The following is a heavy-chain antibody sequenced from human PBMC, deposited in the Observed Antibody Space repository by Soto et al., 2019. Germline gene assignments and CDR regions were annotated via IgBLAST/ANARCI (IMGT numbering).Heavy chain of an antibody. J-gene: IGHJ4*02. CDR3: ATLYEEIVVVPAAKDY. Sequence: GGSLRLSCAASGFTFSSYSMNWVRQAPGKGLEWVSSISSSSSYIYYADSVKGRFTISRDNAKNSLYLQMNSLRAEDTAVYYCATLYEEIVVVPAAKDYWGQGTLVTVSS. D-gene: IGHD2-2*01. CDR1: GFTFSSYS. CDR2: ISSSSSYI. V-gene: IGHV3-21*01.